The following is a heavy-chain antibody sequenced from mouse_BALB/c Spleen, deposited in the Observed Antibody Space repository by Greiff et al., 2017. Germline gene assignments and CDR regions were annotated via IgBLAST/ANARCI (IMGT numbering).Heavy chain of an antibody. CDR3: ARSQFRNYFDY. V-gene: IGHV1-82*01. CDR1: GYAFSSSW. J-gene: IGHJ2*01. CDR2: IYPGDGDT. Sequence: VQRVESGPELVKPGASVKISCKASGYAFSSSWMNWVKQRPGQGLEWIGRIYPGDGDTNYNGKFKGKATLTADKSSSTAYMQLSSLTSVDSAVYFCARSQFRNYFDYWGQGTTLTVSS.